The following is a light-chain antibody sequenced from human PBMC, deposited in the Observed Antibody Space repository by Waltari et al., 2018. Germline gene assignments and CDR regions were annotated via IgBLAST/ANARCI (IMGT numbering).Light chain of an antibody. CDR3: QQCYATPFT. V-gene: IGKV4-1*01. CDR1: QSLLKSSNNKYY. J-gene: IGKJ3*01. CDR2: WAS. Sequence: DIVMTQSPDSLAVSLGERATINCKSSQSLLKSSNNKYYLAWYQQQPRQPPKLLIYWASTRESGVPDRFSGSGSGTDFTLTISSLQAEDVAVYYCQQCYATPFTFGPGTKVDIK.